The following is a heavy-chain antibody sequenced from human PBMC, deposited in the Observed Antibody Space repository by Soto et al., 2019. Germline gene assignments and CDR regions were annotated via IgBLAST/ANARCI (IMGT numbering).Heavy chain of an antibody. V-gene: IGHV4-34*01. CDR1: GGSFSGYY. CDR2: INHSGST. D-gene: IGHD2-2*01. J-gene: IGHJ6*02. CDR3: ARGKGYCSSTSCSRAVAGYYYYYGMDV. Sequence: SETLSLTCAVYGGSFSGYYWSWIRQPPGKGLEWIGEINHSGSTNYNPSLKSRVTISVDTSKNQFSLKLSSVTAADTAVYYCARGKGYCSSTSCSRAVAGYYYYYGMDVWGQGTTVTVS.